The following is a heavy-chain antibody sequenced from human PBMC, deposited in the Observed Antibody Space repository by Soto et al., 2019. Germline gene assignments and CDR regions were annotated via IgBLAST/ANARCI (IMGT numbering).Heavy chain of an antibody. CDR2: IYYSGST. D-gene: IGHD3-9*01. V-gene: IGHV4-31*03. Sequence: PSETLSLTCTVSGGSISSGGYYWSWIRQHPGKGLEWIGYIYYSGSTYYNPSLKSRVTISVDTSKNQFSLKLSSVTAADTAVYYCVCYDILTGYASGMDVWGQGTTVTVSS. CDR1: GGSISSGGYY. J-gene: IGHJ6*02. CDR3: VCYDILTGYASGMDV.